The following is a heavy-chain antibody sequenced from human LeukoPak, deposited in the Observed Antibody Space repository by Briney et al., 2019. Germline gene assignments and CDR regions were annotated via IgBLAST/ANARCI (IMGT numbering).Heavy chain of an antibody. CDR1: GFTFSSYS. J-gene: IGHJ4*02. V-gene: IGHV3-21*01. CDR2: ISSSSSYI. CDR3: ARGGLWVVRPVDY. D-gene: IGHD3-10*01. Sequence: GGSLRLSCAASGFTFSSYSMNWVRQAPGKGLEWVSSISSSSSYIYYADSVKGRFTISRDNAKNSLYLQMNSLRAEDTAVYYCARGGLWVVRPVDYWGQGTLVTVSS.